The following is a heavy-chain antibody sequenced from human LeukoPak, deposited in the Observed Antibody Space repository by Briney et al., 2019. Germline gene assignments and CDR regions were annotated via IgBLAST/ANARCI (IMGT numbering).Heavy chain of an antibody. Sequence: RSSVKVSCKASGYTLPSHCIIWLGQAPGQAREWMGWISAYNGNTNYAQKLQGRVTMTTDTSTSTAYMELRSLRADDTAVYYCARARSSCHTAKLWGQGTLVIVSS. CDR1: GYTLPSHC. D-gene: IGHD6-13*01. CDR3: ARARSSCHTAKL. J-gene: IGHJ4*02. CDR2: ISAYNGNT. V-gene: IGHV1-18*01.